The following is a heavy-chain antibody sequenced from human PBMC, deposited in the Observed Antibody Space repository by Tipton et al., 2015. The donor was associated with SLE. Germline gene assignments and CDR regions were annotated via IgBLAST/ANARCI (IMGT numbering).Heavy chain of an antibody. J-gene: IGHJ4*02. Sequence: TLSLICTVSGGSISSGSYYWSWIRQPAGKGLEWIGRIYTSGSTNYNPSLKSRVTISVDTSKNQFSLKLSSVTAADTAVYYCASGAVVSPFDYWGQGTLVTVSS. CDR1: GGSISSGSYY. D-gene: IGHD4-23*01. CDR2: IYTSGST. V-gene: IGHV4-61*02. CDR3: ASGAVVSPFDY.